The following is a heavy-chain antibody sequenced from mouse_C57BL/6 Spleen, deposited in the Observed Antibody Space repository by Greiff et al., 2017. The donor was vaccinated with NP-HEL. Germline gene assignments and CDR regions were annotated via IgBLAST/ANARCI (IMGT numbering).Heavy chain of an antibody. V-gene: IGHV1-52*01. D-gene: IGHD2-4*01. Sequence: QVQLQQPGAELVRPGSSVKLSCKASGYTFTSYWMHWVKQRPIQGLEWIGNIDPSDSDTHYNQKFKDKATLTVDKSSSTAYMQLSSLTSEDSAVYYCARSNYDYDGGGPFDYWGQGTTLTVSS. CDR3: ARSNYDYDGGGPFDY. CDR2: IDPSDSDT. CDR1: GYTFTSYW. J-gene: IGHJ2*01.